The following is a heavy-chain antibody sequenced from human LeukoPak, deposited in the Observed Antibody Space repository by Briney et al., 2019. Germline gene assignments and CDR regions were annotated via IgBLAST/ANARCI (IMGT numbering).Heavy chain of an antibody. CDR1: GGSISSYY. CDR2: IYYSGST. Sequence: KSSETLSLTCTVSGGSISSYYWSWIRQPPGKGLEWIGYIYYSGSTNYNPSLKSRVTISVDTSKNQFSLKLSSVTAADTAVYYCARDYDSSGYYYWWFDPWGQGTLVTVSS. J-gene: IGHJ5*02. CDR3: ARDYDSSGYYYWWFDP. V-gene: IGHV4-59*12. D-gene: IGHD3-22*01.